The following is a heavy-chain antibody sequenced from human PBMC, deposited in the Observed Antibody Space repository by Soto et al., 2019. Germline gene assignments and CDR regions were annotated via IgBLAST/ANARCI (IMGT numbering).Heavy chain of an antibody. J-gene: IGHJ6*02. CDR2: IKSKTDGGTT. CDR1: GFTFSNAW. Sequence: GGSLRLSCAASGFTFSNAWMNWVRQAPGKGLEWVGRIKSKTDGGTTDYAAPVKGRFTISRDDSKNTLYLQMNSLKTEDTAVYYCTTRIGEGSYTAMGYDPPYYYYGMDVWGQGTTVTVSS. V-gene: IGHV3-15*07. CDR3: TTRIGEGSYTAMGYDPPYYYYGMDV. D-gene: IGHD5-18*01.